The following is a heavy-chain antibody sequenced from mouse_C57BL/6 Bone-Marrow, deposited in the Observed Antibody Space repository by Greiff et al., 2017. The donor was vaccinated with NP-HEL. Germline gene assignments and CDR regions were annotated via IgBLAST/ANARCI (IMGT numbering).Heavy chain of an antibody. CDR1: GYTFTDYN. Sequence: EVQLQQSGPELVKPGASVKIPCKASGYTFTDYNMDWVKQSHGQSLEWIGDINPTNGGTIYNQKFKGKATLTVDKSSSTAYMELRSLTSEDTAVYYCARRGDGYYGCAYWGQGTLVTVSA. V-gene: IGHV1-18*01. J-gene: IGHJ3*01. CDR2: INPTNGGT. CDR3: ARRGDGYYGCAY. D-gene: IGHD2-3*01.